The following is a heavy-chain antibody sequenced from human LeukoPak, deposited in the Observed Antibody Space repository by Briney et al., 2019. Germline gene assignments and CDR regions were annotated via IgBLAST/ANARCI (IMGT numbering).Heavy chain of an antibody. CDR3: ARRGPMGFYYGAGSSYFDY. CDR1: GFTFSDYY. D-gene: IGHD3-10*01. J-gene: IGHJ4*02. CDR2: ISSSGSTM. V-gene: IGHV3-11*04. Sequence: GGSLRLSCAASGFTFSDYYMNWIRQAPGKGLEWVSYISSSGSTMYFADSVKGRFTISRDNAKNSLYLQMNSLRAEDTAVYYCARRGPMGFYYGAGSSYFDYWGQGTLVTVSS.